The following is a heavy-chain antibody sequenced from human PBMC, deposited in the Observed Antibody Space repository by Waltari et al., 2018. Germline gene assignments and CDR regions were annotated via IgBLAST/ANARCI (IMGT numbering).Heavy chain of an antibody. V-gene: IGHV4-34*01. D-gene: IGHD5-12*01. CDR2: INHSGST. CDR3: ASRTPGYH. Sequence: QVQLQQWGAGLLKPSETLSLTCAVYGGSFSGYYGRGKGLAPGKGVEWIGEINHSGSTNCNPTLTGRVTISVDTSKHQFALKLGSVTAADTAVYYCASRTPGYHWGQGTLVTVSS. CDR1: GGSFSGYY. J-gene: IGHJ5*02.